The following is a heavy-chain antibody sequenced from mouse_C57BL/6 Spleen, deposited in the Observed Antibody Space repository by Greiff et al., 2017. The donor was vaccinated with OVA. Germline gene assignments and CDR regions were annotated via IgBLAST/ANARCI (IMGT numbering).Heavy chain of an antibody. V-gene: IGHV1-15*01. CDR2: IDPETGGT. J-gene: IGHJ4*01. CDR3: TRATVVAKGAMDY. D-gene: IGHD1-1*01. Sequence: QVHVKQSGAELVRPGASVTLSCKASGYTFTDYEMHWVKQTPVHGLEWIGAIDPETGGTAYNQKFKGKAILTADKSSSTAYMELRSLTSEDSAVYYCTRATVVAKGAMDYWGQGTSVTVSS. CDR1: GYTFTDYE.